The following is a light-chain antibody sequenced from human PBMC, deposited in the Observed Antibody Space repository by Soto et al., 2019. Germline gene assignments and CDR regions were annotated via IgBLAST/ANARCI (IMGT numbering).Light chain of an antibody. J-gene: IGKJ1*01. V-gene: IGKV1-5*03. CDR1: QSISSY. CDR2: KAS. CDR3: QQYNSYSPWT. Sequence: RMTQSPFSLYPSEGARVAITCRASQSISSYLNWYQQKPGKAPKLLIYKASSLESGVPSRFSGSGSGTEFTLTISSLQPDDFATYYCQQYNSYSPWTFGQGAKVDVK.